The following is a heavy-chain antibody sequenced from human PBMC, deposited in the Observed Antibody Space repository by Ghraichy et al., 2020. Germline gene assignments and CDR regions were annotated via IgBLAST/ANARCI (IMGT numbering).Heavy chain of an antibody. J-gene: IGHJ4*02. CDR3: AKMTSHDFWTGYFYFDY. CDR2: ISGSGDST. V-gene: IGHV3-23*01. Sequence: SCSASGFTFSTCAMNWVRQAPGKGLEWVSVISGSGDSTYYADSVKGRFTISRDNSKNTLYLQMSSLRAEDTAVYYCAKMTSHDFWTGYFYFDYWGQGALVTVSS. D-gene: IGHD3/OR15-3a*01. CDR1: GFTFSTCA.